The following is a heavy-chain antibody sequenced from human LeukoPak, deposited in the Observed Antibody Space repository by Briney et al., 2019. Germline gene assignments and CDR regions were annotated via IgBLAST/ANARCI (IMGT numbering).Heavy chain of an antibody. D-gene: IGHD3-10*01. CDR1: GFTSSNYA. J-gene: IGHJ4*02. Sequence: GGSLRLSCAASGFTSSNYAMSWVRQAPGKGLEWVSGISPSGDETNYADSVKGRFTISRDNSKNTLYLQMNSLRAEDTAVYYCAKGRYGSGSYLTFDYWGQGTLVTVSS. CDR3: AKGRYGSGSYLTFDY. V-gene: IGHV3-23*01. CDR2: ISPSGDET.